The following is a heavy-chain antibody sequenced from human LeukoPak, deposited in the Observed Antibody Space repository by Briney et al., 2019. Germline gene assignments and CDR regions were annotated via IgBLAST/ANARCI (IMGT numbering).Heavy chain of an antibody. CDR2: AYYRSKWHN. J-gene: IGHJ4*02. V-gene: IGHV6-1*01. CDR1: GDSVSSNSAA. D-gene: IGHD3-16*01. CDR3: ARSISGLGD. Sequence: SQTLSLTCAIPGDSVSSNSAAWNWIRQSPSRGLEWLGRAYYRSKWHNDNAVSVKGRITISADTSKNQFSLQLNSVTPEDTAVYYCARSISGLGDWGQGTLVTVSS.